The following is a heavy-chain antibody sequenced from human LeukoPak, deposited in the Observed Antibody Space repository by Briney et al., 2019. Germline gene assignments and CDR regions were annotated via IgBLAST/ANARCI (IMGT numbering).Heavy chain of an antibody. V-gene: IGHV1-46*01. J-gene: IGHJ3*02. CDR2: INPSGGST. CDR1: GYTFTSYY. D-gene: IGHD6-13*01. Sequence: GASVKVSCKASGYTFTSYYMHWVRQAPGQGLEWMGIINPSGGSTSYAQKFQGRVTMTRDMSTSTVYMELSSLRSEDTAVYYCAREGYSSTNPPYGGAFDIWGQGTMVTVSS. CDR3: AREGYSSTNPPYGGAFDI.